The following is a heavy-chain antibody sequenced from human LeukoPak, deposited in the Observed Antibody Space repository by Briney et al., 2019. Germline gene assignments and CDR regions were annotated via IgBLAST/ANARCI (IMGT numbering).Heavy chain of an antibody. Sequence: ASVKVPCKASGYTFTSYGISWVRQAPGQGLEWMGWISAYNGNTNYAQKLQGRVTMTTDTSTSTAYMELRSLRSDDTAVYYCVVRRYSSSSGIHAFDIWGQGTMVTVSS. CDR2: ISAYNGNT. V-gene: IGHV1-18*01. D-gene: IGHD6-6*01. J-gene: IGHJ3*02. CDR1: GYTFTSYG. CDR3: VVRRYSSSSGIHAFDI.